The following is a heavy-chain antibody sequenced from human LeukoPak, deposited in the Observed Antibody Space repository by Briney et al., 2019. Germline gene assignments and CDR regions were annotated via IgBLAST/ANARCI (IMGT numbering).Heavy chain of an antibody. CDR1: GYTFTSYG. CDR2: ISAYNGNT. CDR3: ARGYYYDSSGYSDAFDI. D-gene: IGHD3-22*01. J-gene: IGHJ3*02. Sequence: ASVKVSCKASGYTFTSYGISWVRQAPGQGLERMGCISAYNGNTNYAQKLQGRVTMTTDTSTSTAYMELRSLRSDDTAVYYCARGYYYDSSGYSDAFDIWGQGTMVTVSS. V-gene: IGHV1-18*01.